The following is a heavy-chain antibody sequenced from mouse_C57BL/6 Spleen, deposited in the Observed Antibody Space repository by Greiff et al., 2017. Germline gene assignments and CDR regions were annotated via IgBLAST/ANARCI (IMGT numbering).Heavy chain of an antibody. CDR1: GYTFTDYY. J-gene: IGHJ2*01. V-gene: IGHV1-76*01. Sequence: QVQLQQSGAELVRPGASVKLSCKASGYTFTDYYINWVKQRPGQGLEWIARIYPGSGNTYYTEKFKGKATLTAEKSSSTAYMQLSSLTSEDSAVYFCARDDGYYKGGYFDYWGQGTTLTVSS. CDR2: IYPGSGNT. CDR3: ARDDGYYKGGYFDY. D-gene: IGHD2-3*01.